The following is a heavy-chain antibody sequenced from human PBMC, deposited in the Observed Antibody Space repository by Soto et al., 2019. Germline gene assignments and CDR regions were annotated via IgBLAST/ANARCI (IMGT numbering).Heavy chain of an antibody. CDR2: IFYSGST. CDR1: SGSISSYY. J-gene: IGHJ6*01. V-gene: IGHV4-59*01. D-gene: IGHD3-3*01. CDR3: ERVQYDCWNGSNYY. Sequence: PSETLALTCTVSSGSISSYYWRWIRQPPGKGLEFIGYIFYSGSTNYNPSLKSRVTISVDTSKNQFSLNLISLTAEDTGVYYCERVQYDCWNGSNYY.